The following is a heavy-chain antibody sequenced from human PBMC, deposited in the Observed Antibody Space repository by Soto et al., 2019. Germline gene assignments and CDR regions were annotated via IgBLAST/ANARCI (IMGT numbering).Heavy chain of an antibody. D-gene: IGHD1-1*01. Sequence: EVQLLESGGGLVQPGGSLRLSCAASGFTFSSYAMSWVRQAPGKGLEWVSAISGSGGSTYYADSVKGRFTISRDNSKNTLYLQMNSLRAEDTAAYYCAKCWQGGHLGTTDYWGQGTLVTVSS. CDR1: GFTFSSYA. J-gene: IGHJ4*02. CDR2: ISGSGGST. CDR3: AKCWQGGHLGTTDY. V-gene: IGHV3-23*01.